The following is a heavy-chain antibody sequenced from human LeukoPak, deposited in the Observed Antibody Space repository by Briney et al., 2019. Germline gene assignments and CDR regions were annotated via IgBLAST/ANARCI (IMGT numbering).Heavy chain of an antibody. J-gene: IGHJ4*02. CDR2: IYYNGST. CDR1: GGSVSSGSYY. CDR3: AREGDSSGYYYLS. D-gene: IGHD3-22*01. Sequence: SETLSLTCTVSGGSVSSGSYYWSWIRQPPGKGLEWIGYIYYNGSTNYNPSLKSRVTISVDTSKNQFSLKLSSVTAADTAVYYCAREGDSSGYYYLSWGQGTLVTVSS. V-gene: IGHV4-61*01.